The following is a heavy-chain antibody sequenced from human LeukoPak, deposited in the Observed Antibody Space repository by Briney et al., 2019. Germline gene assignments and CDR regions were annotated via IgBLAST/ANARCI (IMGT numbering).Heavy chain of an antibody. CDR3: ARDDYDYVWGSYRHHYFDY. V-gene: IGHV3-21*01. Sequence: GGSLRLSCAASGFTFSSYSMNWVRQAPGKGLEWVSSTSSSSSYIYYADSVKGQFTISRDNAKNSLYLQMNSLRAEDTAVYYCARDDYDYVWGSYRHHYFDYWGQGTLVTVSS. CDR1: GFTFSSYS. J-gene: IGHJ4*02. CDR2: TSSSSSYI. D-gene: IGHD3-16*02.